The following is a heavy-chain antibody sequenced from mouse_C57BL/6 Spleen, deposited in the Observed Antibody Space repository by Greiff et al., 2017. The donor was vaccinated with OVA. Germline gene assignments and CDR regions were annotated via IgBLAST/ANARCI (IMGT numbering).Heavy chain of an antibody. CDR2: INPSNGGT. V-gene: IGHV1-53*01. Sequence: VQLQQSGPELVKPGASVKLSCKASGYTFTSYWMHWVKQRPGQGLEWIGNINPSNGGTNYNEKFKSKATLTVDKSSSTAYMQLSSLTSEDSAVYYCATGITTVEGAMDYWGQGTSVTVSS. D-gene: IGHD1-1*01. CDR1: GYTFTSYW. CDR3: ATGITTVEGAMDY. J-gene: IGHJ4*01.